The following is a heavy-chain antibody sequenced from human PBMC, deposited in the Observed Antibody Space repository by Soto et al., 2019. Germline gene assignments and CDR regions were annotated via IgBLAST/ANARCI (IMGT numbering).Heavy chain of an antibody. V-gene: IGHV3-30-3*01. J-gene: IGHJ4*02. CDR1: GFTFSSYA. CDR3: CKSIAVAGKDFDY. Sequence: GGSLRLSCAASGFTFSSYAMHWVRQAPGKGLEWVAVISYDGSNKYYADSVKGRFTISRDNSKNTLYLQMNSLRAEDTAVYYCCKSIAVAGKDFDYWGQGTLVTV. D-gene: IGHD6-19*01. CDR2: ISYDGSNK.